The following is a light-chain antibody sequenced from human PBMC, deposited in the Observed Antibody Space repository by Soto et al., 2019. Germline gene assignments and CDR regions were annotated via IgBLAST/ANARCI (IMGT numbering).Light chain of an antibody. Sequence: QSALTQPASVSGSPGQSITISCTGTGSDVGGYNYVSWYHQHPGKAPKVMIYDVSNRPSGVSNRFSGSKSGNTASLTISGLQADDEADYYCSSYTSASTPLVFGGGTKLTVL. J-gene: IGLJ2*01. CDR1: GSDVGGYNY. V-gene: IGLV2-14*01. CDR3: SSYTSASTPLV. CDR2: DVS.